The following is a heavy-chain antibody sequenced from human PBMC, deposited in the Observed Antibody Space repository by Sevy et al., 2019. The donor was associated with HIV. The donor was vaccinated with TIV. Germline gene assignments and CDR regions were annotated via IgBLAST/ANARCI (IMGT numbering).Heavy chain of an antibody. Sequence: GGSLRLSCAASGFSLNIYWMSWARQAPGKGLEWVANIKQDGSVKYYVDSVKGRFTISRDNARNLLYLQMNSLRAEDTALYYCVRAIAADGSFWGQGTLVTVSS. CDR1: GFSLNIYW. J-gene: IGHJ4*02. CDR2: IKQDGSVK. CDR3: VRAIAADGSF. D-gene: IGHD6-13*01. V-gene: IGHV3-7*01.